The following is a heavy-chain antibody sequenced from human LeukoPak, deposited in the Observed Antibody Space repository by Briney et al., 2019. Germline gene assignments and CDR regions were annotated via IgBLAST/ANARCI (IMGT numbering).Heavy chain of an antibody. CDR3: AIIVVVVAATWGPPRDY. V-gene: IGHV4-61*02. D-gene: IGHD2-15*01. Sequence: SQTLSLTCTVSGGSISSGSYYWSWIRQPAGKGLEWIGRIYTSGSTNYNPSLKSRVTISVDTSKNQFSLKLSSVTAADTAVYYCAIIVVVVAATWGPPRDYWGQGTLVTVSS. CDR2: IYTSGST. CDR1: GGSISSGSYY. J-gene: IGHJ4*02.